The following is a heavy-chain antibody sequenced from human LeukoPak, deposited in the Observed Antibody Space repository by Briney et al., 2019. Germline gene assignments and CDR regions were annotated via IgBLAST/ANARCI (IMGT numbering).Heavy chain of an antibody. CDR2: IYYSGST. Sequence: SETLSLTCTVSGGSISSSSYYWGWIRQPPGKGLEWIGSIYYSGSTYYNPSLKSRVTISVDTSKNQFSLKLSSVTAADTAVYYCASPAIAAHLTDYYYTDVWGKGTTVTVSS. D-gene: IGHD6-6*01. J-gene: IGHJ6*03. CDR1: GGSISSSSYY. CDR3: ASPAIAAHLTDYYYTDV. V-gene: IGHV4-39*01.